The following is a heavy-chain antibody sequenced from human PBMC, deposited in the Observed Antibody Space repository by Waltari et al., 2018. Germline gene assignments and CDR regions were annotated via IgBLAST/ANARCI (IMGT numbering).Heavy chain of an antibody. D-gene: IGHD7-27*01. CDR2: IKPDGSQQ. Sequence: EVQLVDSGGGLVQPGGSLRLSCAASGFPVGSNWMSWVRQVPGRGLEWLANIKPDGSQQYYVDSVRGRFSISRDNAKNSLYLQLNSLRAEDTAIYYCARDFNWGWDFWGQGTLVTVSS. CDR3: ARDFNWGWDF. V-gene: IGHV3-7*03. CDR1: GFPVGSNW. J-gene: IGHJ4*02.